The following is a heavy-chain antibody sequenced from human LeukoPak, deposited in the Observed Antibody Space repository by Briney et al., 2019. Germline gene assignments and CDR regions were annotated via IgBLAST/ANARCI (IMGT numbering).Heavy chain of an antibody. Sequence: SETLSLTCAVYGESFSEYYWSWIRQPPGKGLEWIGQINHSGSTNYNPSLKSRVTISVDTSKNQFSLKLSSVTAADTAVYYCARSGSGYLMALYYYYGMDVWGQGTTVTVSS. V-gene: IGHV4-34*01. CDR2: INHSGST. D-gene: IGHD3-3*01. CDR3: ARSGSGYLMALYYYYGMDV. CDR1: GESFSEYY. J-gene: IGHJ6*02.